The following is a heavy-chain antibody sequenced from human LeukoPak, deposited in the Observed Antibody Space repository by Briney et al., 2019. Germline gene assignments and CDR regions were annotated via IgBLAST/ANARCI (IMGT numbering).Heavy chain of an antibody. D-gene: IGHD5-24*01. CDR1: GYTFTGYY. V-gene: IGHV1-2*02. CDR3: ARDAQTRDGYNE. CDR2: INPNSGGT. Sequence: ASVKVSCKASGYTFTGYYMHRVRQAPGQGLEWMGWINPNSGGTNYAQKFQGRVTMTRDTSISTAYMELSRLRSDDTAVYYCARDAQTRDGYNEWGQGTLVTVSS. J-gene: IGHJ4*02.